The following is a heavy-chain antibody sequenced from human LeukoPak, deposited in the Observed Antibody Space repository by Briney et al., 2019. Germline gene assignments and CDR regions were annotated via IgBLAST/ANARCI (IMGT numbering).Heavy chain of an antibody. CDR2: IYYSGST. CDR3: ASTDYGDYERFDY. V-gene: IGHV4-39*01. Sequence: SETLSLTCTVSGGSISSSSYYWGWIRQPPGKGLGWIGSIYYSGSTYYNPSLKSRVTISVDTSKNQFSLKLSSVTAADTAVYYCASTDYGDYERFDYWGQGTLVTVSS. CDR1: GGSISSSSYY. D-gene: IGHD4-17*01. J-gene: IGHJ4*02.